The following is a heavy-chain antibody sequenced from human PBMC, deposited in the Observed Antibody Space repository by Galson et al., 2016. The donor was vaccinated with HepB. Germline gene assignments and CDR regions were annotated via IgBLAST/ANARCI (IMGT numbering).Heavy chain of an antibody. CDR3: ARLMVVDSTVNWFDP. V-gene: IGHV1-2*02. Sequence: SVKVSCKASGYTFSDSYIHWVRQAPGQGLEWMGWINPLSGGTKFAQNFQDRVTLTRDASISTAYMELSRLRSDHTAVYYCARLMVVDSTVNWFDPWGHGTLITVSS. CDR2: INPLSGGT. CDR1: GYTFSDSY. D-gene: IGHD2-8*02. J-gene: IGHJ5*02.